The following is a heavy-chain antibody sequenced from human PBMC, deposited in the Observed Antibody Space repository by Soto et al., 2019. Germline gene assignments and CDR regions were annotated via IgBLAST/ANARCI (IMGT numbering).Heavy chain of an antibody. Sequence: GGSLRLSCAASGFTFSSYGMHWVRQAPGKGLEWVALIWYDGSNKNYADSVKGRFTISRDDSKNTLYLQMNSLRAEDTAVYYCARDAYLGSGSYAYWGQGTLVTVSS. CDR1: GFTFSSYG. CDR3: ARDAYLGSGSYAY. J-gene: IGHJ4*02. V-gene: IGHV3-33*01. CDR2: IWYDGSNK. D-gene: IGHD3-10*01.